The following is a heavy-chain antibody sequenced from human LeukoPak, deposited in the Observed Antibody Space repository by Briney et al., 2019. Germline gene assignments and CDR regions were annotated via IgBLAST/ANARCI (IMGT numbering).Heavy chain of an antibody. V-gene: IGHV3-30*04. CDR1: GFTFSSYA. CDR3: ATTKIRTYYYDSSGYPDY. D-gene: IGHD3-22*01. Sequence: GGSLRLSCAASGFTFSSYAMHWVRQAPGKGLEWVAVISYDGSNKYYADSVKGRFTISRDNSKNTLYLQMNSLRAEDTAVYYCATTKIRTYYYDSSGYPDYWGQGTLVTVSS. CDR2: ISYDGSNK. J-gene: IGHJ4*02.